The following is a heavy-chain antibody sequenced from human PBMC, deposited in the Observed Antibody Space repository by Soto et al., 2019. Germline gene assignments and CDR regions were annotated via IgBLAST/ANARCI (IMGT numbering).Heavy chain of an antibody. CDR3: AKDFFGIAVAGFPFDY. D-gene: IGHD6-13*01. CDR1: GFTFSTYA. Sequence: SLRLSCAASGFTFSTYAMAWVRQAPGKGLEWVSGVSASGLNTDYADSVKGRFYISRDNSKNTLSLQMNSLRAEDTAVYYCAKDFFGIAVAGFPFDYWGQGTLVTVSS. V-gene: IGHV3-23*01. CDR2: VSASGLNT. J-gene: IGHJ4*02.